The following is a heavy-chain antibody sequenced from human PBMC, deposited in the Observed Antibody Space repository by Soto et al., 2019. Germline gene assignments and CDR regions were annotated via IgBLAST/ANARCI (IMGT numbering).Heavy chain of an antibody. CDR1: GFTFSSYA. CDR3: ARDLAAATLADYYYYGMDV. V-gene: IGHV3-30-3*01. Sequence: QVQLVESGGGVVQPGRSLRLSCAASGFTFSSYAMHWVRQAPGKGLEWVAVISYDGSNKYYADSVKGRFTISRDNSKNTLYLQMNSLRAEDTAVYYCARDLAAATLADYYYYGMDVWGQGTTVTVSS. J-gene: IGHJ6*02. D-gene: IGHD6-13*01. CDR2: ISYDGSNK.